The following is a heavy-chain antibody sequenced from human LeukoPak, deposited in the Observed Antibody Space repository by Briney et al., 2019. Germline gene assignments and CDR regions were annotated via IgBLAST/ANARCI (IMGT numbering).Heavy chain of an antibody. CDR1: GDSIGGDY. CDR3: ARTLGYCSGGTCYNYFDP. Sequence: SETLSLNCTVFGDSIGGDYWSWIRQPPGKGLEWIGYVYQRGSTNYNPSLKSRVLISADRSKNHFSLRLTSVTAADTAVYYCARTLGYCSGGTCYNYFDPWGQGTLVTVSS. CDR2: VYQRGST. D-gene: IGHD2-15*01. V-gene: IGHV4-59*08. J-gene: IGHJ5*02.